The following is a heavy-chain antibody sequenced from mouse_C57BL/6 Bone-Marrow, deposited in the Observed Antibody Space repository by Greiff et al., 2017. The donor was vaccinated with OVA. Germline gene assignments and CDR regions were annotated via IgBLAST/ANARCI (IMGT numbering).Heavy chain of an antibody. D-gene: IGHD1-1*02. CDR2: IHPNSGTT. J-gene: IGHJ1*03. CDR3: GGGFHWYFDV. CDR1: GYSFTDYN. V-gene: IGHV1-39*01. Sequence: EVQLQQSGPELVKPGASVKISCKASGYSFTDYNMNWVKQSNGKSLEWIGVIHPNSGTTSYNQKFKGKATLTVDQSSSTASMQLNSLTSEDSEVYYCGGGFHWYFDVWGTGTTVTVSS.